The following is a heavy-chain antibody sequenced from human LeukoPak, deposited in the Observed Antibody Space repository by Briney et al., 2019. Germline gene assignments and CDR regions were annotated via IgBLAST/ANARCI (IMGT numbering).Heavy chain of an antibody. D-gene: IGHD6-19*01. CDR3: AKCPTVAGIKKYYFDY. V-gene: IGHV3-23*01. CDR1: GFTLSSYA. J-gene: IGHJ4*02. CDR2: ISGSGGST. Sequence: PGGSLRLSCAASGFTLSSYAMSWVRQAPGKGLEWVSAISGSGGSTYYADSVKGRFTISRDNSKNTLYLQMNSLRAEDTAVYYCAKCPTVAGIKKYYFDYWGQGTLVTVSS.